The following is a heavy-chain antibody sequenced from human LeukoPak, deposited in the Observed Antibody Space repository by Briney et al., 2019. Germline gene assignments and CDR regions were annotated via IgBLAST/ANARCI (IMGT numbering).Heavy chain of an antibody. D-gene: IGHD3-10*01. CDR3: ARDSWPRDYYGSGTKNAPRGFDP. J-gene: IGHJ5*02. Sequence: PGGSLRLSCAASGFTFSSYAMSWVRQAPGKGLEWVSAISGSGGSTYYADSVKGRFTISRDNAKNSLYLQMNSLRAEDTAVYYCARDSWPRDYYGSGTKNAPRGFDPWGQGTLVTVSS. CDR2: ISGSGGST. CDR1: GFTFSSYA. V-gene: IGHV3-23*01.